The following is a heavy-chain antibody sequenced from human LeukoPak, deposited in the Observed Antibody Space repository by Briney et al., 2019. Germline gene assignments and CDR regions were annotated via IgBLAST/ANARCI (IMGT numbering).Heavy chain of an antibody. CDR1: GFSFNLFS. V-gene: IGHV3-30*04. CDR2: TSHDETTK. D-gene: IGHD3-9*01. J-gene: IGHJ4*02. Sequence: GGSPRLSCEASGFSFNLFSMYWSLQTPDKRLEWLAVTSHDETTKLYADSVKGRFTISRDNSKNTVYLQMNSLKVDDTAFYFCARSRLGLWLSVIDYWGQGTLVTVSA. CDR3: ARSRLGLWLSVIDY.